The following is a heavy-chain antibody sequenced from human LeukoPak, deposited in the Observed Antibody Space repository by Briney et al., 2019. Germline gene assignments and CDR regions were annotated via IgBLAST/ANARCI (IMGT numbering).Heavy chain of an antibody. CDR2: INPNSGGT. CDR3: ARGRLGELSTYDY. J-gene: IGHJ4*02. D-gene: IGHD3-16*02. Sequence: GASVKVSCKASGYTFTGYYMHWVRQAPGQGLEWMGWINPNSGGTNYAQKLQGRVTMTTDTSTSTAYMELRSLRSDDTAVYYCARGRLGELSTYDYWGQGTLVTVSS. CDR1: GYTFTGYY. V-gene: IGHV1-2*02.